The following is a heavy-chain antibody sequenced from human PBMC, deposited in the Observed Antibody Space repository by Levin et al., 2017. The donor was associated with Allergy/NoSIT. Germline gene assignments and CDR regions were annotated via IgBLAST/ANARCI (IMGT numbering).Heavy chain of an antibody. CDR1: GFTFNNYG. CDR2: ITNDVSKK. V-gene: IGHV3-30*18. D-gene: IGHD6-13*01. CDR3: AKDQGGSSWTDYYYYGMDV. J-gene: IGHJ6*02. Sequence: PGESLKISWAASGFTFNNYGMHWGRQAPGKGLEWVAVITNDVSKKYYADSVQGRFTISRDNSKNTLYLQMNSLRPEDTAVYYCAKDQGGSSWTDYYYYGMDVWGQGTTVTVSS.